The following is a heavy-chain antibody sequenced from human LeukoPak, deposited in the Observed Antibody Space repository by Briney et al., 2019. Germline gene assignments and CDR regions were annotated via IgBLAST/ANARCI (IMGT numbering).Heavy chain of an antibody. CDR1: GASISGSGYY. CDR3: AKSGGYGLIDP. D-gene: IGHD1-26*01. CDR2: IYYSGST. Sequence: SETLSLTCAVSGASISGSGYYWGWIRQPPGKGLEWIGNIYYSGSTYYNVSLQSRVTISIDTSKNQFSLRLNSVTAADTAMYYCAKSGGYGLIDPWGQGTLVTVSS. V-gene: IGHV4-39*01. J-gene: IGHJ5*02.